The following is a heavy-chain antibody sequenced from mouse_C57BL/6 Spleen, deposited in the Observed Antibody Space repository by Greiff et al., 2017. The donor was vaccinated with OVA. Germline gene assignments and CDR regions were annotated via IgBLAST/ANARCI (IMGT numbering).Heavy chain of an antibody. CDR3: ARQIYYDYDRYYYAMDY. D-gene: IGHD2-4*01. V-gene: IGHV1-76*01. CDR1: GYTFTDYY. Sequence: VQLQQSGAELVRPGASVKLSCKASGYTFTDYYINWVKQRPGQGLEWIARIYPGSGNTYYNEKFKGKATLTAEKSSSTAYMQLSSLTSEDSAVYFCARQIYYDYDRYYYAMDYWGQGTSVTVSS. J-gene: IGHJ4*01. CDR2: IYPGSGNT.